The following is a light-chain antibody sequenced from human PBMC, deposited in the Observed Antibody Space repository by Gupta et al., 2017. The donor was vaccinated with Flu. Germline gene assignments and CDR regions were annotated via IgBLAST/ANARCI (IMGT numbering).Light chain of an antibody. J-gene: IGKJ4*01. CDR3: QQHSNWRLT. CDR2: DAS. V-gene: IGKV3-11*01. Sequence: EVVLAHAAATLSLSPGERATLSCRASQSVSSYLAWYQQKPGQAPRLLIYDASNRATGIPARFSGSGSGTDVTPTISSPEPEDFAGYYSQQHSNWRLTFGGGTKVEIK. CDR1: QSVSSY.